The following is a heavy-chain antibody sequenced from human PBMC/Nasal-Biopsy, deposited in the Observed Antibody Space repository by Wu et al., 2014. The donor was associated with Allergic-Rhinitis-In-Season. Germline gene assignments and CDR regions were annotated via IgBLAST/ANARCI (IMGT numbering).Heavy chain of an antibody. CDR3: ARESNDILDH. CDR1: GASISNYY. V-gene: IGHV4-4*07. D-gene: IGHD3-9*01. J-gene: IGHJ4*02. CDR2: IYTSGST. Sequence: TLSLTCTVSGASISNYYWSWIRQPAGKGLEWIGRIYTSGSTNYNPSLKSRVTMSLDTSKNQLSLKLNSVTAADTAVYYCARESNDILDHWGQGALVTVSS.